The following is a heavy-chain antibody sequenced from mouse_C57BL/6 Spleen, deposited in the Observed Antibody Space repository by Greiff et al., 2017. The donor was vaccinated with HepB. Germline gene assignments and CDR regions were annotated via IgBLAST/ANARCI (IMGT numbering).Heavy chain of an antibody. CDR1: GFSFNTYA. Sequence: EVKLQESGGGLVQPKGSLKLSCAASGFSFNTYAMNWVRQAPGKGLEWVARIRSKSNNYATYYADSVKDRFTISRDDSESMLYLQMNNLKTEDTAMYYCVRQSNYGAMDYWGQGTSVTVSS. V-gene: IGHV10-1*01. CDR3: VRQSNYGAMDY. D-gene: IGHD2-5*01. CDR2: IRSKSNNYAT. J-gene: IGHJ4*01.